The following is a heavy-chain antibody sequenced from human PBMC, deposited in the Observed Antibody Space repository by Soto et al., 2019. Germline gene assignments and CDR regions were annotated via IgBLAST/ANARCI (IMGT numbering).Heavy chain of an antibody. CDR1: GFTFSSYT. V-gene: IGHV3-21*01. CDR3: ARDLESSSPDY. D-gene: IGHD6-6*01. CDR2: ISSSSSYI. Sequence: EVQLVESGGGLVKPGGSLRLSCAASGFTFSSYTMNWVRQAPGKGLEWVSAISSSSSYIYYADSVKGRFTISRDNAKNSLYVQMNSLRAEDTAVYYCARDLESSSPDYWGQGTLVTVSS. J-gene: IGHJ4*02.